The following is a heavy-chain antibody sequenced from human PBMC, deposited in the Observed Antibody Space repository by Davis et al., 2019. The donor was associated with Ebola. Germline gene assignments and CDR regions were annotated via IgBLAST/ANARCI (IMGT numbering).Heavy chain of an antibody. J-gene: IGHJ3*02. CDR3: ASPPLEGRMASDAFDI. D-gene: IGHD5-24*01. V-gene: IGHV3-21*01. CDR2: ISSSSSYI. Sequence: GESLKISCAASGFTFSGYSMNWVRQAPGKGLEWVSSISSSSSYIYYADSVKGRFTISRDNAKNSLYLQMNSLRAEDTAVYYCASPPLEGRMASDAFDIWGQGTMVTVSS. CDR1: GFTFSGYS.